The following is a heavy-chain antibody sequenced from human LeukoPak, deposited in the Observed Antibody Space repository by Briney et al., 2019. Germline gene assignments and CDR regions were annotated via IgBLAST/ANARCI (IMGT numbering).Heavy chain of an antibody. CDR2: IYYSGST. D-gene: IGHD1-26*01. J-gene: IGHJ3*02. CDR3: QVGATTIGAFDI. V-gene: IGHV4-59*01. Sequence: SENLSLTSFDSGVSISSICWIWNRRPLGNEREWIGYIYYSGSTNYNPSLKSRVTISVDTSKNQFSLKLSSVTAADTAVYYCQVGATTIGAFDIWGQGTMVTVSS. CDR1: GVSISSIC.